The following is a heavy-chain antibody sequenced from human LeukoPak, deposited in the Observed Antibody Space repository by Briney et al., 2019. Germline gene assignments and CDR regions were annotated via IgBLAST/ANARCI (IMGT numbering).Heavy chain of an antibody. CDR2: ISGSGGST. J-gene: IGHJ4*02. D-gene: IGHD5-18*01. CDR3: AKDQRGIQLWSDY. Sequence: GGSLRLSCAASGFTFSSYAMSWVRQAPGKGLEWVSVISGSGGSTYYADSVKGRFTISRDNSKNTLYLQMNSLRAEDTAVYSCAKDQRGIQLWSDYWGQGTLVTVSS. CDR1: GFTFSSYA. V-gene: IGHV3-23*01.